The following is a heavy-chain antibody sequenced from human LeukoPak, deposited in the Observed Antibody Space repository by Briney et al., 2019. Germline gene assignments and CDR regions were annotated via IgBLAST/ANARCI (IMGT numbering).Heavy chain of an antibody. J-gene: IGHJ6*02. D-gene: IGHD5-24*01. V-gene: IGHV4-31*03. CDR2: IYYSGST. CDR1: GGSISSGGYY. CDR3: GRLGQQRATVNYYSMDV. Sequence: PSQTLSLTCTVSGGSISSGGYYWSWIRQHPGKGLEWIGYIYYSGSTYYNPSLKSRVTISVDTSKNQFSLKLSSVTAADTAVYYCGRLGQQRATVNYYSMDVWGQGTTVTVYS.